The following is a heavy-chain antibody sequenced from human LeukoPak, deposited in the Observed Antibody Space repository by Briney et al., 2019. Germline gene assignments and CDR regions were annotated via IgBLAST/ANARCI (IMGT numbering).Heavy chain of an antibody. CDR2: ISSSGDAI. CDR1: GFTFSNYW. Sequence: GSLRLSCAASGFTFSNYWMNWVRQAPGKGLEWVSYISSSGDAIYYTDSVKGRFSTSRDNAKNSLYLQMNSLRAEDTAVYYCARAATEDGYNSGYWGQGTLVTVSS. J-gene: IGHJ4*02. V-gene: IGHV3-48*04. CDR3: ARAATEDGYNSGY. D-gene: IGHD5-24*01.